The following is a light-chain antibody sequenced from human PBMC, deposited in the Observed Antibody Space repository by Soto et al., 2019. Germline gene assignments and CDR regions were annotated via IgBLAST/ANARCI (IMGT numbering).Light chain of an antibody. CDR1: QRVSNH. CDR3: HQYNNWPWT. V-gene: IGKV3-15*01. J-gene: IGKJ1*01. Sequence: ETVMTQSPVTLSVSPGDTATLSCRASQRVSNHFAWYQQKPGQAPRLLIYAASTRAAGVPVRFSGSGSETEFTLTIRSLRSEDFALYYCHQYNNWPWTFGQGTKV. CDR2: AAS.